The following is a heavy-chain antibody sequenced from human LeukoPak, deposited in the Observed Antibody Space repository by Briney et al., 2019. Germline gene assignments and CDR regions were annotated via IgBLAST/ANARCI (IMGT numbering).Heavy chain of an antibody. J-gene: IGHJ3*02. CDR2: IYYSGST. CDR1: GGSISSYY. Sequence: PSETLSLTCTVSGGSISSYYWSWIRQHPGKGLEWIGYIYYSGSTYYNPSLKSRVTISVDTSKNQFSLKLSSVTAADTAVYYCARDWLDSSGYLDIWGQGTMVTVSS. CDR3: ARDWLDSSGYLDI. V-gene: IGHV4-59*06. D-gene: IGHD3-22*01.